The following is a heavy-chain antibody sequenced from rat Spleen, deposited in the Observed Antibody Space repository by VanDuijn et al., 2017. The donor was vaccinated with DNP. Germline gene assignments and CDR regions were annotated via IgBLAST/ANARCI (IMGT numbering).Heavy chain of an antibody. CDR1: GLSLTSNS. CDR2: ISSGGST. V-gene: IGHV2-6*01. CDR3: TRAYYTSPYWYFDF. D-gene: IGHD1-2*01. Sequence: QVQLKESGPGLVQPSQTLSLTCTVSGLSLTSNSVSWIRQPPGKGLEWIAAISSGGSTYYNSALKSRLSISRDTSKSQVFLKMNSRQTEDTAIYFCTRAYYTSPYWYFDFWGPGTMVTVSS. J-gene: IGHJ1*01.